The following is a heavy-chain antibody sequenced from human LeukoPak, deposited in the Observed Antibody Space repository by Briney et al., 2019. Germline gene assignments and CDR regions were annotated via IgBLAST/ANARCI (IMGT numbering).Heavy chain of an antibody. CDR3: ARDLLNEGNHLDY. Sequence: PSETLSLTCTVSGGSISSYYRSWIRQPSGKGLEWIGYIYYSGSTYYNPSLKSRVTISVDTSKNQFSLKLSSVTAADTAVYYCARDLLNEGNHLDYWGQGTLVTVSS. J-gene: IGHJ4*02. D-gene: IGHD4-23*01. V-gene: IGHV4-59*06. CDR1: GGSISSYY. CDR2: IYYSGST.